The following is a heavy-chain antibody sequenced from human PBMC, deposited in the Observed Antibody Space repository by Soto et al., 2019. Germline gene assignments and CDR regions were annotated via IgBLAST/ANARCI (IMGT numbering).Heavy chain of an antibody. D-gene: IGHD3-10*01. CDR3: AREYCSGSVSYSFDP. V-gene: IGHV3-30-3*01. CDR2: ISYDGSNK. J-gene: IGHJ5*02. CDR1: GFTFSSYA. Sequence: GGSLRLSCAASGFTFSSYAMHWVRQAPGKGLECVAVISYDGSNKYYADSVKGRFTISRDNSNNTLYLQMNSLRAEYTAVYYCAREYCSGSVSYSFDPWGQGTLVTVSA.